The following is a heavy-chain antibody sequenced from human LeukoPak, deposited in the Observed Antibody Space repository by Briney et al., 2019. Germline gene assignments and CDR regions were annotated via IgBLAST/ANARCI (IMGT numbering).Heavy chain of an antibody. V-gene: IGHV1-18*01. Sequence: GASVKVSCKASGYTFTSCGISWVRQAPGQGLEWMGWISAYSGNTYYAQKLQGRVTMTTDTSTSTAYMELRSLRSDDTAVYFCAREYYDILSGSVPEYYYYGMDVWGQGTTVTVSS. D-gene: IGHD3-9*01. CDR3: AREYYDILSGSVPEYYYYGMDV. CDR1: GYTFTSCG. CDR2: ISAYSGNT. J-gene: IGHJ6*02.